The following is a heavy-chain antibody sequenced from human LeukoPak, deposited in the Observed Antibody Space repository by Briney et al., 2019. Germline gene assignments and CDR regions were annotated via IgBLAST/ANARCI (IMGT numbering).Heavy chain of an antibody. CDR3: AREADYGDPNWYFDL. Sequence: SETLSLTCTVSGGSISSGDYYWSWIRQPPGKGLEWIGYIYYSGSTYYNPSLKSRVTISVDTSKNQFSLKLSSVTAADTAVYYCAREADYGDPNWYFDLWGRGTLVTVSS. CDR1: GGSISSGDYY. V-gene: IGHV4-30-4*01. D-gene: IGHD4-17*01. CDR2: IYYSGST. J-gene: IGHJ2*01.